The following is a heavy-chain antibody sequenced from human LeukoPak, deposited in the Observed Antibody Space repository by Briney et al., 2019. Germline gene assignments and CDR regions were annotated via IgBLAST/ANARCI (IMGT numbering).Heavy chain of an antibody. J-gene: IGHJ4*02. Sequence: GGSLRLSCAASGFTFSIDAMSWVRQAPGKGLEWISDIVGSGTKTNYADSVKGRFTISRDNSKNTLYLQMSSLRAEDTAVYYGAKDQLGRFDSWGQGTLVIVSS. CDR2: IVGSGTKT. CDR3: AKDQLGRFDS. V-gene: IGHV3-23*01. CDR1: GFTFSIDA. D-gene: IGHD6-13*01.